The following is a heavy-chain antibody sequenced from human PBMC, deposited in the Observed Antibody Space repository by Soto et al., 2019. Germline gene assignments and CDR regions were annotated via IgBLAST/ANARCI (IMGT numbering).Heavy chain of an antibody. CDR3: ARDGAALSRLSWFDP. Sequence: GGSLRLSCAASGFTFSSYAMHWVRQAPGKGLEWVAVISYDGSNKYYADSVKGRFTISRDNSKNTLYLQMNSLRAEDTAVYYCARDGAALSRLSWFDPWGQGTLVTVSS. D-gene: IGHD6-6*01. V-gene: IGHV3-30-3*01. CDR2: ISYDGSNK. J-gene: IGHJ5*02. CDR1: GFTFSSYA.